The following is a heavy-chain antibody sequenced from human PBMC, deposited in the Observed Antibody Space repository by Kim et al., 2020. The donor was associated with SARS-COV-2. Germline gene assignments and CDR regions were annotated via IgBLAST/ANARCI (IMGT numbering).Heavy chain of an antibody. CDR3: TRDPRSSIAESGSEYFSD. CDR1: GFSVSGHS. V-gene: IGHV3-66*01. Sequence: GGSLRLSCAASGFSVSGHSMNWVRQAPGKGLEWVAVISGSGAINHADYVRDRFFISRYKSKNTIFLQMNGLRAEDTALYYCTRDPRSSIAESGSEYFSDWGQGTLVTVAS. J-gene: IGHJ1*01. D-gene: IGHD3-16*02. CDR2: ISGSGAI.